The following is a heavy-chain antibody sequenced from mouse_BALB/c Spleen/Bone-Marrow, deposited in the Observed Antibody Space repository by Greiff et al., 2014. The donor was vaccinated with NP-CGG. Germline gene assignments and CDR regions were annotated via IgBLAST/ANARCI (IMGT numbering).Heavy chain of an antibody. D-gene: IGHD4-1*01. CDR1: GFNIKDYS. CDR3: ARLFGTRDFDY. V-gene: IGHV14-1*02. Sequence: VQLQQSGAELVRPGALVKLSCKASGFNIKDYSMHWVKQRPEQGLEWIGWIDPEIGNTLYDPKFQGKASITADTSSNTAYLQLSSLTSEDTAVYYCARLFGTRDFDYWGQGTTLTVSS. CDR2: IDPEIGNT. J-gene: IGHJ2*01.